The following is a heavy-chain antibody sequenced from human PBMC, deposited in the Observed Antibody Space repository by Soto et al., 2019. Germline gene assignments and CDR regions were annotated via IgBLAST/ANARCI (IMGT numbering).Heavy chain of an antibody. V-gene: IGHV1-69*02. CDR1: GGTFDRSS. Sequence: QVQLVQSGAEVKKPGSSLRVSCRASGGTFDRSSISWVRQAPGQGLEWLGKVAPSFDFSRYAPKFQGRVTITADKSTSIAYMDLSGLTSEDTAVYYCATGALGGRHHLVRDALDFWGQGTKVTVSS. J-gene: IGHJ3*01. CDR2: VAPSFDFS. D-gene: IGHD3-16*01. CDR3: ATGALGGRHHLVRDALDF.